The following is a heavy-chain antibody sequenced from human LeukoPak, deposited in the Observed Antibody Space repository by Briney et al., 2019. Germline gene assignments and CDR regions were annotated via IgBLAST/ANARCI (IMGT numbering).Heavy chain of an antibody. Sequence: GGSLRLSCAASGFTFSSYDMTWVRQAPGKGLEWVSYISNSGNTIYYADSVKGRFTISRDNSLYLQMNSLRAEDTAVYYCAREGDFWSPFDYWGQGTLVTVSS. D-gene: IGHD3-3*01. J-gene: IGHJ4*02. CDR3: AREGDFWSPFDY. CDR1: GFTFSSYD. V-gene: IGHV3-48*03. CDR2: ISNSGNTI.